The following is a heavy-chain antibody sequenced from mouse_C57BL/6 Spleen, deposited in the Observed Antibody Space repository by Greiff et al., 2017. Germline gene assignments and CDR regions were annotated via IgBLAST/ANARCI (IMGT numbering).Heavy chain of an antibody. V-gene: IGHV5-9-1*02. CDR1: GFTFSSYA. Sequence: EVQRVESGEGLVKPGGSLKLSCAASGFTFSSYAMSWVRQTPEKRLEWVAYISSGGDYIYYADTVKGRFTISRDNARNTLYLQMSSLKSEDTAMYYCTRGGAQATAMDYWGQGTSVTVSS. J-gene: IGHJ4*01. CDR2: ISSGGDYI. D-gene: IGHD3-2*02. CDR3: TRGGAQATAMDY.